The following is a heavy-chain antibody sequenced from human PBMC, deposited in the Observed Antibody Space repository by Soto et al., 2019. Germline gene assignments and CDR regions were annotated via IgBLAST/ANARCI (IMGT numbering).Heavy chain of an antibody. CDR3: AKDWDGSGTYYSLFEY. Sequence: EVQLLESGGGLVQPGGSLRLSCAASGFTFSSYAMSWVRQAPGKGLEWVSAISGSGGSTYYADSVKGRFTISRDNSKNTLYMQMNSLRAEYTAVYYCAKDWDGSGTYYSLFEYLGQGTLVSVSS. D-gene: IGHD3-10*01. V-gene: IGHV3-23*01. J-gene: IGHJ4*02. CDR2: ISGSGGST. CDR1: GFTFSSYA.